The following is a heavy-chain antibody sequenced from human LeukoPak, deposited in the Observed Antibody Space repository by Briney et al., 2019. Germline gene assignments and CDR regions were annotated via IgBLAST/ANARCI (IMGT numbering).Heavy chain of an antibody. V-gene: IGHV4-4*02. Sequence: GTLSLTCAVSSGSMSSSNWWSWVRQPPGKGLEWIGEIYHSGSTNYNPSLKSRVTISVDTSKNQFSLKLSSVTAADTAVYYCARGSEMATIKRCYFDYWGQGTLVTVSS. CDR2: IYHSGST. CDR3: ARGSEMATIKRCYFDY. J-gene: IGHJ4*02. D-gene: IGHD5-24*01. CDR1: SGSMSSSNW.